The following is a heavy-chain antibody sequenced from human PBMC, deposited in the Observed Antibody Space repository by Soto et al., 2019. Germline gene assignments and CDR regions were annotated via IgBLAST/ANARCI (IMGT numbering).Heavy chain of an antibody. CDR1: GFTFSSYA. Sequence: GGSLRLSCAASGFTFSSYAMSWVRQAPGKGLEWVSAISGSGGSTYYADSVKGRFTISRDNSKNTLYLQMNSLRAEDTAVYYCAKEQLVLNYDFWSGFGPRVFAYWGQGTLVTVSS. CDR3: AKEQLVLNYDFWSGFGPRVFAY. J-gene: IGHJ4*02. CDR2: ISGSGGST. V-gene: IGHV3-23*01. D-gene: IGHD3-3*01.